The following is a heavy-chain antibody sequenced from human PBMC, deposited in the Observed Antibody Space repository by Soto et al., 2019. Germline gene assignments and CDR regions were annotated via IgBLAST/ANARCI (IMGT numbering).Heavy chain of an antibody. Sequence: QVQLVESGGGVVQPGRSLRLSCAASGFTFSSYGMHWVRQAPGKGLEWVAVIWYDGSNKYYADSVKGRFTISRDNSKNTLYLQMNSLRAEDTAVYYCARGAVGATTWMDAFDIWGQGTMVTVSS. J-gene: IGHJ3*02. D-gene: IGHD1-26*01. CDR1: GFTFSSYG. CDR2: IWYDGSNK. CDR3: ARGAVGATTWMDAFDI. V-gene: IGHV3-33*01.